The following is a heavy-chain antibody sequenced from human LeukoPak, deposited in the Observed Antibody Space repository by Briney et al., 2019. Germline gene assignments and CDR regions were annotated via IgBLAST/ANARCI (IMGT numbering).Heavy chain of an antibody. V-gene: IGHV3-21*01. J-gene: IGHJ3*02. CDR3: GRDVPMVRGVIEHAFDI. CDR1: GFTLSSYS. CDR2: ISSSSSYI. D-gene: IGHD3-10*01. Sequence: GGSLRLSCAASGFTLSSYSMNWVRQAPGKGLEWVSSISSSSSYIYYADSVKGRFTISRGNAKNSLYLQMNSLRAEDTAVYYCGRDVPMVRGVIEHAFDIWGQGTMVTVSS.